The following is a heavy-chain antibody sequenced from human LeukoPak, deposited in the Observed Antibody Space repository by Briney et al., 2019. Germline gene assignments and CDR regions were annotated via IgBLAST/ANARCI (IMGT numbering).Heavy chain of an antibody. D-gene: IGHD2-21*02. CDR2: ISHDGGNK. CDR1: GFTFSNFG. J-gene: IGHJ4*02. V-gene: IGHV3-30*18. Sequence: GRSLRLSCAASGFTFSNFGMLGVRQAPGKGLEWVAVISHDGGNKYYADSVKGRFTISRDNSKNTLFLQMNSLRGEDTAVYYCAKDSRTYCAGDCYSFDYSGQGALVTVSS. CDR3: AKDSRTYCAGDCYSFDY.